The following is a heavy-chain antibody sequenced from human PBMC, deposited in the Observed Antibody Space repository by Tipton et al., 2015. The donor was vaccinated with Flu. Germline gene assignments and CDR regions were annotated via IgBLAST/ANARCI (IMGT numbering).Heavy chain of an antibody. Sequence: TLSLTCIVSGGSISSYYWSWIRQPPGKGLEWIGYIYYSGSTNYNPSLKSRVTISVDTSKNQFYLKLSSVTAADTAVYYCARSAYSGYDRWFDPWAREPWSPSPQ. CDR1: GGSISSYY. CDR3: ARSAYSGYDRWFDP. D-gene: IGHD5-12*01. V-gene: IGHV4-59*08. J-gene: IGHJ5*02. CDR2: IYYSGST.